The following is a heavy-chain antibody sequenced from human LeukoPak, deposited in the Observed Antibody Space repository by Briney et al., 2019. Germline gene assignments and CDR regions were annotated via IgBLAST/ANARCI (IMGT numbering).Heavy chain of an antibody. J-gene: IGHJ4*02. D-gene: IGHD5-18*01. CDR3: VRGGYSYGRAFDY. CDR2: IKQDGSEK. Sequence: GGSLRLSCATSGFTFSSYWMSWVRQAPGKGLEGVANIKQDGSEKYYVDSVKGRFTISRDNAKNSLYLQMNSLRAEDTAVYYCVRGGYSYGRAFDYWGQGTLVTVSS. CDR1: GFTFSSYW. V-gene: IGHV3-7*01.